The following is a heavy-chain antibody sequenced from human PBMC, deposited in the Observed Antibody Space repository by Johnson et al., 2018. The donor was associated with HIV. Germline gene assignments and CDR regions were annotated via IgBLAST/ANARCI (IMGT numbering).Heavy chain of an antibody. CDR3: ARVPDYGDYGDAFDI. J-gene: IGHJ3*02. Sequence: MQLVESGGGLVQPGGSQRLSCTASGFSFSSYDMHWVRQAPGTGLQYVSGISSNGSSTYYANHVKGGFTISRDNSKNTLYLQMKSLRAEDTAVYYCARVPDYGDYGDAFDIWGQGTMVTVSS. D-gene: IGHD4-17*01. CDR1: GFSFSSYD. CDR2: ISSNGSST. V-gene: IGHV3-64*01.